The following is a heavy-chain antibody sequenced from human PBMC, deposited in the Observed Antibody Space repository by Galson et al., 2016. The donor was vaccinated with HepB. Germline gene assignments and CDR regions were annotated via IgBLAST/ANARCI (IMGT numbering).Heavy chain of an antibody. CDR3: ARESSGYNSGLYYFDH. CDR2: IYYTWGT. Sequence: TLSLTCTVSGGSINNNDYYWTWVRQPPGKGLEWIGHIYYTWGTHYAPSLKSRVTMSIDKSKNRFSLNLTSVTAADTAVYFCARESSGYNSGLYYFDHWGPGTLVTVSS. D-gene: IGHD5-18*01. J-gene: IGHJ4*02. V-gene: IGHV4-30-4*01. CDR1: GGSINNNDYY.